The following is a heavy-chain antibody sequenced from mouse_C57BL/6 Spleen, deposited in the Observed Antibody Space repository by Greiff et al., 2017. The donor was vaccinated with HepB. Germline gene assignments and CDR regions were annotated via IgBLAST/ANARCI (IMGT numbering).Heavy chain of an antibody. D-gene: IGHD3-2*02. CDR3: TRGLRLPFAMDY. J-gene: IGHJ4*01. CDR1: GYTFTDYE. V-gene: IGHV1-15*01. Sequence: VQLKESGAELVRPGASVTLSCKASGYTFTDYEMHWVKQTPVHGLEWIGAIDPETGGTAYNQKFKGKAILTADKSSSTAYMELRSLTSEDSAVYYCTRGLRLPFAMDYWGQGTSVTVSS. CDR2: IDPETGGT.